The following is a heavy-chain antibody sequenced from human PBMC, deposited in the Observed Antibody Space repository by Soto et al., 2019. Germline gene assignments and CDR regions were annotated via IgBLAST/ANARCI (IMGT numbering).Heavy chain of an antibody. CDR3: TYYDSSGDYFDY. D-gene: IGHD3-22*01. V-gene: IGHV4-34*01. CDR1: GGSLSGYY. J-gene: IGHJ4*02. CDR2: INHSGST. Sequence: PSETLSLTCAVYGGSLSGYYWSWIRQPPGKGLEWMGEINHSGSTDYTPSLKSRVTISVDTSKNQFSLKLSSVTAADTAVYYCTYYDSSGDYFDYWGQGTLVTVSS.